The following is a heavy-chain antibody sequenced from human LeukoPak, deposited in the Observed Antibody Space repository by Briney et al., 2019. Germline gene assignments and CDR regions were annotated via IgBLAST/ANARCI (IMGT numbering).Heavy chain of an antibody. Sequence: GASVKVSCKASGYTFTGYYMHWVRQAPGQGPEWMGWINPNSGGTNYAQKFQGRVTMTRDTSISTAYMGLSRLRSDDTAVYYCARESDSSLTFIDYWGQGTLVTVSS. D-gene: IGHD4-11*01. CDR3: ARESDSSLTFIDY. J-gene: IGHJ4*02. V-gene: IGHV1-2*02. CDR2: INPNSGGT. CDR1: GYTFTGYY.